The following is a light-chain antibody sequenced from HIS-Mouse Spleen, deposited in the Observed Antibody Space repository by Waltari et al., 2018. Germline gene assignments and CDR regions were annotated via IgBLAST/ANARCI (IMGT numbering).Light chain of an antibody. J-gene: IGLJ3*02. CDR3: GTWDSSLSAGEV. CDR1: SSNIGNNY. V-gene: IGLV1-51*01. Sequence: QSVLTQPPSVSAAPGQKVTISCSGSSSNIGNNYVSWSQQLPGTAPKLLIYDNNKRPSGIPDRFSGSKSGTSATLGITGLQTGDEADYYCGTWDSSLSAGEVFGGGTKLTVL. CDR2: DNN.